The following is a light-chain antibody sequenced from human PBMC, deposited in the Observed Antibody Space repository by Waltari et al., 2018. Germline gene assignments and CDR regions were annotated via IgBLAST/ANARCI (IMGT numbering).Light chain of an antibody. J-gene: IGLJ2*01. Sequence: QSALTQPPSVSGAPGQRVTISCTGSSSNIGAGYGVHWFQQIPGTAPKVFISGYNRRPSGVPDRFSASNSGTAASRAITGVQPEDEAVYFCQSHDSSLRWVFGGGTKLTVL. CDR3: QSHDSSLRWV. CDR1: SSNIGAGYG. CDR2: GYN. V-gene: IGLV1-40*01.